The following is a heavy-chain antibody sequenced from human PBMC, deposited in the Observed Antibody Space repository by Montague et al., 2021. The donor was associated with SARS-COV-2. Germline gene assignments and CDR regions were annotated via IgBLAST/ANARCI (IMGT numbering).Heavy chain of an antibody. Sequence: SETLSLTCSVSGVSITNYYWSWIRQFPGKELEWIGTVSNTGSTNKNPSLMSRVTISRDTSSGQVSMRLRSVTAADTAFYFCARIERGFWRDLVVFDVWGPGTRVTVSS. D-gene: IGHD3-3*01. J-gene: IGHJ3*01. CDR1: GVSITNYY. V-gene: IGHV4-59*12. CDR2: VSNTGST. CDR3: ARIERGFWRDLVVFDV.